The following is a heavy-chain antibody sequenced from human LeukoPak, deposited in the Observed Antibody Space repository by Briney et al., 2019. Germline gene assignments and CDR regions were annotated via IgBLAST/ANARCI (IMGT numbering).Heavy chain of an antibody. CDR2: INTNTGNP. D-gene: IGHD2-15*01. CDR1: GYTFTSYG. V-gene: IGHV7-4-1*02. J-gene: IGHJ4*02. CDR3: ARDIVVVVAATPQPQIDH. Sequence: ASVKVSCKASGYTFTSYGISWVRQAPGQGLEWMGWINTNTGNPTYAQGFTGRFVFSLDTSVSTAYLQISSLKAEDTAVYYCARDIVVVVAATPQPQIDHWGQGTLVTVSS.